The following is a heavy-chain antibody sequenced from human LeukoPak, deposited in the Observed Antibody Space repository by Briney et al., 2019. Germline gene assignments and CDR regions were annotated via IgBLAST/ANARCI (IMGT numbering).Heavy chain of an antibody. CDR3: ATGPSMYYFDY. J-gene: IGHJ4*02. CDR1: GFTFSSYA. V-gene: IGHV3-23*01. CDR2: ISGSGGST. Sequence: GGSLRLSCAASGFTFSSYAMSWVRQAPGKGLEWVSAISGSGGSTYYADSVKGRFTISRDNSKNTPYLQMNSLRAEDTAVYYCATGPSMYYFDYWGQGTLVTVSS.